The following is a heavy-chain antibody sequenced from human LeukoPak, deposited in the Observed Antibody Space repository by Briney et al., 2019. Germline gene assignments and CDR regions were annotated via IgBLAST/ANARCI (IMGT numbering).Heavy chain of an antibody. D-gene: IGHD1-26*01. Sequence: PGGSLRLSCAASGFTFSSYSMNWVRQAPGKGLEWVSGISRSSGYIYYADSVKGRFTISRDNAKNSLYLQMNSLRAEDTAVYYCARDSFLLESGSYDRGVSDYWGQGTLVTVSS. CDR1: GFTFSSYS. V-gene: IGHV3-21*01. CDR3: ARDSFLLESGSYDRGVSDY. J-gene: IGHJ4*02. CDR2: ISRSSGYI.